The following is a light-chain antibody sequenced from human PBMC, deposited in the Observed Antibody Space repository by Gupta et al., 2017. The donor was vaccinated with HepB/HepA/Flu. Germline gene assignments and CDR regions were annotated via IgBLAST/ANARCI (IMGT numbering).Light chain of an antibody. CDR1: QSVSSY. CDR2: DAS. CDR3: QQRSNLDT. V-gene: IGKV3-11*01. J-gene: IGKJ4*01. Sequence: EIVWTHSPSTLSLSLGERSTLSCMASQSVSSYLAWYQQKPGQAPRLIIYDASNRATGIPARFSGGGGEKDFTLTSSRREDEGCEVYYLQQRSNLDTFGTGTKVEIK.